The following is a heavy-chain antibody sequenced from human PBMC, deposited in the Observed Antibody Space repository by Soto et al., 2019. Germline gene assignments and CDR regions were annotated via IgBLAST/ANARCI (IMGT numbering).Heavy chain of an antibody. D-gene: IGHD5-12*01. CDR2: IIPILGIA. CDR3: AREGVELATPAGDY. V-gene: IGHV1-69*08. Sequence: QVQLVQSGDEVKKPGASVKVSCKASGGTFSSYTIIWVRQAPGQGLEWMGRIIPILGIANYAQKFQGRVTITADKSTSTAYMELSSLRSEDTAVYYCAREGVELATPAGDYWGQGTLVTVSS. J-gene: IGHJ4*02. CDR1: GGTFSSYT.